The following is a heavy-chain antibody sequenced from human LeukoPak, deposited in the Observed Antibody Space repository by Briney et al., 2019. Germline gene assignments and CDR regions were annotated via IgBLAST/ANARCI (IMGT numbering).Heavy chain of an antibody. CDR3: ARGQRAAASFDY. CDR2: IYSGGST. D-gene: IGHD6-13*01. V-gene: IGHV3-66*01. CDR1: GFTVSSNY. Sequence: GGSLRLSCAASGFTVSSNYMSWVRQAPGKGLEWVSVIYSGGSTYYADSVMGRFTISRDNSKNTLYLQMNSLRADDTAVYYCARGQRAAASFDYWGQGTLVTVSS. J-gene: IGHJ4*02.